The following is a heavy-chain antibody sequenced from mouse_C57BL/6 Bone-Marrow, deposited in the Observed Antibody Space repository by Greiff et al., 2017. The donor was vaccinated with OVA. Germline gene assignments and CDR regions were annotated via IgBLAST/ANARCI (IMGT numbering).Heavy chain of an antibody. CDR3: ATEVYYGSLFSY. V-gene: IGHV1-53*01. J-gene: IGHJ3*01. D-gene: IGHD1-1*01. CDR2: INPSNGGT. CDR1: GYTFTSYW. Sequence: VKLMESGTELVKPGASVKLSCKASGYTFTSYWMHWVKQRPGQGLEWIGNINPSNGGTNTNEKFKSKDTLTVAKSSSTAYLQLSSLTSKDSAVYYCATEVYYGSLFSYWGQGTLVTVSA.